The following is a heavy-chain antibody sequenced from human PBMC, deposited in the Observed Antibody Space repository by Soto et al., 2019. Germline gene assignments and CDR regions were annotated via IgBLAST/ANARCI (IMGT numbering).Heavy chain of an antibody. CDR2: IIPIFGTA. CDR3: HMTTVVTPGGPQFDY. J-gene: IGHJ4*02. CDR1: GGTFSSYA. D-gene: IGHD4-17*01. V-gene: IGHV1-69*13. Sequence: GASVKVSCKASGGTFSSYAISWVRQAPGQGLEWMGGIIPIFGTANYAQKFQGRVTITADESTSTAYMELSSLRSEDTAVYYCHMTTVVTPGGPQFDYWGQGTLVTVSS.